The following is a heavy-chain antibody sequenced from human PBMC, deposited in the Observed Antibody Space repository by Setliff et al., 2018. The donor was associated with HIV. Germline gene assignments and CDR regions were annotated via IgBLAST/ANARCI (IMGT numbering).Heavy chain of an antibody. D-gene: IGHD3-10*01. CDR2: VYDSGTT. Sequence: SETLSLTCIVSGGSISSDYWSWVRQAPGQGLEWIGYVYDSGTTNYNPSLKGRLTISVDTSKNQFSLKLSSVTAADTAVYYCARGSLVRGVTYWGQGTLVTVSS. V-gene: IGHV4-59*12. J-gene: IGHJ4*02. CDR3: ARGSLVRGVTY. CDR1: GGSISSDY.